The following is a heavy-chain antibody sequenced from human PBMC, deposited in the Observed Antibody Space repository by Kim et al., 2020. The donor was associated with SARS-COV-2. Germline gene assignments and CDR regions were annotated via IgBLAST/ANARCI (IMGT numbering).Heavy chain of an antibody. Sequence: GGSLRLSCAASVFTFSSYDVHGVRQATGKGVEWGSAIGTSGDAYYPGSVKGRFTISSEDAKHSLDLQMNSLRDGDAGVYYCARDRTGRGAFVIWGHGTMVTVSS. J-gene: IGHJ3*02. CDR3: ARDRTGRGAFVI. CDR1: VFTFSSYD. D-gene: IGHD3-10*01. CDR2: IGTSGDA. V-gene: IGHV3-13*04.